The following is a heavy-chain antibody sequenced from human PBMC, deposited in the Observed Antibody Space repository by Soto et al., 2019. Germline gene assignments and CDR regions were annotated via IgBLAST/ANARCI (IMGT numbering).Heavy chain of an antibody. CDR2: IYSGGST. CDR1: GFTVSSNY. V-gene: IGHV3-53*04. Sequence: EVQLVESGGGLVQPGGSLRLSCAASGFTVSSNYMSWVRQAPGKGLEWVSVIYSGGSTYYADSVKGRFTISRHNSKNTLYLQMYTLTADDTAVYYCARNRLHLGELSLYYFDYWGQGTLVTVSS. CDR3: ARNRLHLGELSLYYFDY. D-gene: IGHD3-16*02. J-gene: IGHJ4*02.